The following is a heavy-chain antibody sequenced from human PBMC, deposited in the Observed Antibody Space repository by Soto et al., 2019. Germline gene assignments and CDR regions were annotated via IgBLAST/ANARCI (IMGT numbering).Heavy chain of an antibody. D-gene: IGHD5-18*01. CDR3: AKSIRQLWLRAFDI. Sequence: SLKISCAASGFTFSTYGMHWVRQAPGKGVEWVAVVSYDGSNKYYADSVKGRFSISRDNSKNTLYLQMNSLRAEDTAVYYCAKSIRQLWLRAFDIWGQGTMVTVSS. J-gene: IGHJ3*02. CDR2: VSYDGSNK. V-gene: IGHV3-30*18. CDR1: GFTFSTYG.